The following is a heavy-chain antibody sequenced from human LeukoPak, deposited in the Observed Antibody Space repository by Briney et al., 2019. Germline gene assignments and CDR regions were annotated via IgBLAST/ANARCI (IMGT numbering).Heavy chain of an antibody. Sequence: NPSETLSLTCTVSGGSISSYYWSWIRQPPGKGLEWIGEINHSGSTNYNPSLKSRVTISVDTSKNQFSLKLSSVTAADTAVYYCARGAVEMATITYDYWGQGTLVTVSS. D-gene: IGHD5-24*01. CDR2: INHSGST. CDR1: GGSISSYY. CDR3: ARGAVEMATITYDY. V-gene: IGHV4-34*01. J-gene: IGHJ4*02.